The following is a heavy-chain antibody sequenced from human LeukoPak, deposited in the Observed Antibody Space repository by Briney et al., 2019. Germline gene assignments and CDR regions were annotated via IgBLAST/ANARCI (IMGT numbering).Heavy chain of an antibody. CDR2: IRYDGSNK. CDR1: GFTFSSYG. J-gene: IGHJ6*03. CDR3: AKGRDLYYYYYYMDV. V-gene: IGHV3-30*02. Sequence: RGSLRLSCAASGFTFSSYGMHWVRQAPGKGLEWVAFIRYDGSNKYYADSVKGRFTISRDNSKNTLYLQMNSLRAEDTAVYYCAKGRDLYYYYYYMDVWGKGTTVTVSS.